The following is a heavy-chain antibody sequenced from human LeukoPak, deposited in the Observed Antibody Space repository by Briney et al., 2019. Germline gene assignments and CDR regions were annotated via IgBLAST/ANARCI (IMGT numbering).Heavy chain of an antibody. V-gene: IGHV3-23*01. CDR2: IGGRGGST. J-gene: IGHJ4*02. Sequence: PGGSLRLSCAASGFTFSSYAMHWVRQAPGKGLEWVSGIGGRGGSTHYADAANGRFTISRDNSKNSLYLQIHSVSVEDTAVYYCARDGKLGTSWFLDHWGQGILVIVSS. CDR3: ARDGKLGTSWFLDH. CDR1: GFTFSSYA. D-gene: IGHD3-10*01.